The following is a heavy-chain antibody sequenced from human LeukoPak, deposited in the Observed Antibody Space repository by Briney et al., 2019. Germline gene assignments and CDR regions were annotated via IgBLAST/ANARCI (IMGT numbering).Heavy chain of an antibody. D-gene: IGHD2-15*01. V-gene: IGHV3-23*01. CDR3: AKDLRVVRESSAGPLDH. Sequence: AGGSLRLSCAASGFIFSTYAISWVRQAPGRGLECVASISGSGYTIYYADSVKGRFTISRDNSKNTLYLQVNSLRAEDTAIYYCAKDLRVVRESSAGPLDHWGQGTLVTVSS. CDR2: ISGSGYTI. CDR1: GFIFSTYA. J-gene: IGHJ4*02.